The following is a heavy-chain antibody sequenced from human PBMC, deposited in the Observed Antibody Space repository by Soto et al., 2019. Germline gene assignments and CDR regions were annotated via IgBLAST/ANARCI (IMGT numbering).Heavy chain of an antibody. CDR2: INPNSGGK. CDR1: GYTFTGYY. Sequence: ASVKVSCKASGYTFTGYYMHWVRQAPGQGLEWMGWINPNSGGKNYAQKFQGWVTMTRDTSISTAYMEMSRLRSDDTAVYYCARDYQGIAVAGTGTNYYYYGMDVWGQGTTVTVSS. CDR3: ARDYQGIAVAGTGTNYYYYGMDV. V-gene: IGHV1-2*04. J-gene: IGHJ6*02. D-gene: IGHD6-19*01.